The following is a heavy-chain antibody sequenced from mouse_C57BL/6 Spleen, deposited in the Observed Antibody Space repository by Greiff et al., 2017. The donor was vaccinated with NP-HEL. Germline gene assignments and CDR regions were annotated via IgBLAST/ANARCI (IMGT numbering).Heavy chain of an antibody. CDR1: GYTFTEYT. V-gene: IGHV1-62-2*01. Sequence: QVQLKESGAELVKPGASVKLSCKASGYTFTEYTIHWVKQRSGQGLEWIGWFYPGSGSIKYNEKFKDKATLTADKSSSTVYMELSRLTSEDSAVYFCARHASDYYGSSYGFAYWGQGTLVTVSA. CDR2: FYPGSGSI. CDR3: ARHASDYYGSSYGFAY. J-gene: IGHJ3*01. D-gene: IGHD1-1*01.